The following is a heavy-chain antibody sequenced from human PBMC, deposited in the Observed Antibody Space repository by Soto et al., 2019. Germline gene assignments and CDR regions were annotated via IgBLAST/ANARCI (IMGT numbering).Heavy chain of an antibody. J-gene: IGHJ5*02. Sequence: SETLSLTCTVSGSSISSSTYYWCWIRQPPGKGLEWIGCIYYSGSTYYNPSLKSRVTISVDTSKNQFSLKLSSVTAADTTVYYCARQGDYVRRGWFEPWGQGTLVTVSS. CDR1: GSSISSSTYY. V-gene: IGHV4-39*01. CDR2: IYYSGST. CDR3: ARQGDYVRRGWFEP. D-gene: IGHD4-17*01.